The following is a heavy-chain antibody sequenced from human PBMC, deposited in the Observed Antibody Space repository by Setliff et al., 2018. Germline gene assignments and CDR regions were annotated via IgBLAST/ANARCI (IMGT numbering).Heavy chain of an antibody. D-gene: IGHD1-1*01. Sequence: SETLSLTCTVPGGSISDNGYFWGWVRQPPGKGLEWIGNIYFGGNTYFNPSFKSRVTMSIDTSNSQFSLKLSSVTAADTAIYYCARTGTYRYFDYWGQGALVTVSS. V-gene: IGHV4-39*07. CDR3: ARTGTYRYFDY. J-gene: IGHJ4*02. CDR1: GGSISDNGYF. CDR2: IYFGGNT.